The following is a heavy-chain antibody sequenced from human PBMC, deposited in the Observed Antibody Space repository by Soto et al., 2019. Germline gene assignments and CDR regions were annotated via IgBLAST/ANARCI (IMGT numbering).Heavy chain of an antibody. V-gene: IGHV3-74*01. CDR1: GLPFTNFW. Sequence: GGSLRLSCAASGLPFTNFWMHWVRQAPGEGLVWVSRIKSDGSGTRYAESVKGRFTISRDNAKNTLYLQMNSLRVEDTAVYYCENSYWPVVNYWGQGIQVTVSS. CDR3: ENSYWPVVNY. CDR2: IKSDGSGT. D-gene: IGHD1-26*01. J-gene: IGHJ4*02.